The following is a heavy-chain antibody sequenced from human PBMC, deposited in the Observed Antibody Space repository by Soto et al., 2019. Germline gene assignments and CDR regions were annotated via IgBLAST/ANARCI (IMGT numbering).Heavy chain of an antibody. J-gene: IGHJ4*02. Sequence: GASVKVSCKASGYSFTSLDINWVRQTAGQGLEWMGWMEPSTGRTGYAQKFQGRVTMTRDTSINTAYMELTTLASDDTAFYYCARGVSAGVDYWGQGTLVTVSS. CDR2: MEPSTGRT. CDR1: GYSFTSLD. V-gene: IGHV1-8*01. CDR3: ARGVSAGVDY. D-gene: IGHD1-26*01.